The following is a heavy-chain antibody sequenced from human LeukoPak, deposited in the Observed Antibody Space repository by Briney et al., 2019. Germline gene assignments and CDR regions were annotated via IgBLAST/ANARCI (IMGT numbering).Heavy chain of an antibody. V-gene: IGHV3-33*01. CDR1: GFTFRNYG. CDR2: IWYDGSNM. Sequence: GGSLRLSCAASGFTFRNYGMHWVRQAPGKGLEWVALIWYDGSNMYYADSEKGRFTISRDNSENTLYLQMNRLRAEDTGVYYCARGNWDGEYDTYYHYGMDVWGKGTTVTASS. D-gene: IGHD4-17*01. CDR3: ARGNWDGEYDTYYHYGMDV. J-gene: IGHJ6*04.